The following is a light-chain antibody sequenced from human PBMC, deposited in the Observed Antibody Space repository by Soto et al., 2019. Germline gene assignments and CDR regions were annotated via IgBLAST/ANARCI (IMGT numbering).Light chain of an antibody. J-gene: IGKJ4*01. V-gene: IGKV4-1*01. CDR1: QSVLFTSNNKNY. CDR3: QQYYSSPRLG. Sequence: DIVMTQSPDSLAVSLGERATINCESSQSVLFTSNNKNYVAWYQQKPGQPPKLLLYWASTRESGVPDRFSGSGSGTYFTLTISSLQAEDVAFYYCQQYYSSPRLGFGGGTKVDIK. CDR2: WAS.